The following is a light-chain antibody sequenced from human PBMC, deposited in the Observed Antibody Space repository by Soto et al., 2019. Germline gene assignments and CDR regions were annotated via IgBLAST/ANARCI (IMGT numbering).Light chain of an antibody. CDR3: RQSNNWPSFN. J-gene: IGKJ3*01. V-gene: IGKV3-15*01. CDR1: QSVSSN. CDR2: GAS. Sequence: EIVMTQSPAALSVSPGERATLSCRASQSVSSNLAWYQQKPGQAPRLLIYGASTRATVIPVRFSGSGSGTEFTLTISSLQSEDCAVYYCRQSNNWPSFNFGPGTKVYIK.